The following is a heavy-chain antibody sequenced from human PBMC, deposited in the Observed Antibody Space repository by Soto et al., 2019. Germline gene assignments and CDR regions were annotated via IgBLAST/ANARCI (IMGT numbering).Heavy chain of an antibody. CDR2: IYYSGST. V-gene: IGHV4-39*01. D-gene: IGHD6-13*01. J-gene: IGHJ5*02. CDR1: GGSISSSSYY. CDR3: ARLLRGIAAAGNNWFDP. Sequence: QLQLQESGPGLVKPSETLSLTCTVSGGSISSSSYYWGWIRQPPGKGLEWIGSIYYSGSTYYNPSLKSLVTISAATPKTQFPLKLSSVPAADTAVHYCARLLRGIAAAGNNWFDPWGQGTLVTVSS.